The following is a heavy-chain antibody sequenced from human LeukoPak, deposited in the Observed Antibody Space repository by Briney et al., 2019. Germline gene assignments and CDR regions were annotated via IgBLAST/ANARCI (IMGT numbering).Heavy chain of an antibody. CDR2: ISGSGGNT. Sequence: GGSLRLSCAASGFSLSSYGMTWVRQAPGKGLEWVSSISGSGGNTYYADSVKGRFTISRDNSKNTLYLQMNSLRAEDTAVYYCARAGNTRFDYWGQGTLVTVSS. J-gene: IGHJ4*02. CDR3: ARAGNTRFDY. V-gene: IGHV3-23*01. D-gene: IGHD2/OR15-2a*01. CDR1: GFSLSSYG.